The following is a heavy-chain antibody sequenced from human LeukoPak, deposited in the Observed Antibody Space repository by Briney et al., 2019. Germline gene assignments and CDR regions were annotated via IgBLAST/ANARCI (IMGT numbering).Heavy chain of an antibody. Sequence: GGSLRLSCAASGFTSSSYEMNWVRQAPGKGLEWVSGINWNGGSRGYADSVKGRFTISRDNAKNSLYLQMNSLRAEDTALYYCARSRHSYDSSGFPHYWGQGTLVTVSS. CDR3: ARSRHSYDSSGFPHY. D-gene: IGHD3-22*01. CDR2: INWNGGSR. V-gene: IGHV3-20*04. CDR1: GFTSSSYE. J-gene: IGHJ4*02.